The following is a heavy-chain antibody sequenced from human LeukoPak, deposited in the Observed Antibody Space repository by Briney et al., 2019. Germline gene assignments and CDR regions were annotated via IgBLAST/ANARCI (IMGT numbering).Heavy chain of an antibody. D-gene: IGHD3-10*01. CDR3: ARDLLPNMVRGVIITPHYYYYGMDV. CDR2: IWYDGSNK. V-gene: IGHV3-33*01. CDR1: GFTFSSYG. Sequence: PGRSLRLSCAASGFTFSSYGMHWVRQAPGKGLEGVAVIWYDGSNKYYADSVKGRFTISRDNSKNTLYLQMNSLRAEDTAVYYCARDLLPNMVRGVIITPHYYYYGMDVWGKGTTVTVSS. J-gene: IGHJ6*04.